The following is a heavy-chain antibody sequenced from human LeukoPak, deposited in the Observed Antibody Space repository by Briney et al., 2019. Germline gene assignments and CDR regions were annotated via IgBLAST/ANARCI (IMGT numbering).Heavy chain of an antibody. CDR1: GGSIGTYS. Sequence: PSETLSLTCTVSGGSIGTYSWNWIRQPPGKGLEWIGYIYYSGTTNYNPSLKSRVTISVDTSKNQFSLKLSSVTAADTGVYYCARGVYIAAAQYGYWGQGTLVTVSS. CDR2: IYYSGTT. J-gene: IGHJ4*02. CDR3: ARGVYIAAAQYGY. D-gene: IGHD6-13*01. V-gene: IGHV4-59*01.